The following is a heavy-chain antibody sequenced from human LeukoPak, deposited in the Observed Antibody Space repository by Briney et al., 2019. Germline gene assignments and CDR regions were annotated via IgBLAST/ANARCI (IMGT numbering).Heavy chain of an antibody. V-gene: IGHV1-18*01. Sequence: ASVKVSCKASGYTFTSYGISWVRQAPGQGLEWMGWISAYNGNTNYAQKLQGRVTMTTDTSTSTAYMELRSLRSDDTAVYYCARDYYVYSGSYYFDYWGQGTLVTVSS. CDR1: GYTFTSYG. CDR3: ARDYYVYSGSYYFDY. CDR2: ISAYNGNT. D-gene: IGHD1-26*01. J-gene: IGHJ4*02.